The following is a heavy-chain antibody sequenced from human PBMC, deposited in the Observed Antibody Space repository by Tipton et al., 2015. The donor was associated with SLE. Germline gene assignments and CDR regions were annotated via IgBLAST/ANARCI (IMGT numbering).Heavy chain of an antibody. D-gene: IGHD4/OR15-4a*01. CDR2: IYYSGST. J-gene: IGHJ4*02. V-gene: IGHV4-39*07. CDR3: ALFNDYADNLRFDY. Sequence: TLSLTCTVSGGSISSSSYYWGWIRQPPGKGLEWIGSIYYSGSTSYNPSLKSRVTISVDTSKNQFSLKLSSVTAADTAVYYCALFNDYADNLRFDYWGPGTLVTVSS. CDR1: GGSISSSSYY.